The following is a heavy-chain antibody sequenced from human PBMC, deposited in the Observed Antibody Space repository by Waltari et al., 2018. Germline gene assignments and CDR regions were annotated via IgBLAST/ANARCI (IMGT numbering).Heavy chain of an antibody. CDR2: ISYNGAA. D-gene: IGHD5-12*01. CDR3: ATYIGASVGTAAFDV. J-gene: IGHJ3*01. Sequence: GWIRQRPGQGLEWIGSISYNGAAYSSPAFRGRRNLSRDTTMSQLSRKWGSVTAADTSVYYCATYIGASVGTAAFDVWGQGTMVTVSS. V-gene: IGHV4-39*01.